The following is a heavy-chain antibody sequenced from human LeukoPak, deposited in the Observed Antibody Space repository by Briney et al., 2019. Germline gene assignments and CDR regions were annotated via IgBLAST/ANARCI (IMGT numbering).Heavy chain of an antibody. J-gene: IGHJ4*02. CDR3: AKDLIGIVVVPA. Sequence: TGGSLRLSCAAFGFTFSSYAMSWVRQAPGKGLEWVSAISGSGGSTYYADSVKGRFTISRDNSKNTLYLQMNSLRAEDTAVYYCAKDLIGIVVVPAWGQGTLVTVSS. CDR1: GFTFSSYA. V-gene: IGHV3-23*01. CDR2: ISGSGGST. D-gene: IGHD2-2*01.